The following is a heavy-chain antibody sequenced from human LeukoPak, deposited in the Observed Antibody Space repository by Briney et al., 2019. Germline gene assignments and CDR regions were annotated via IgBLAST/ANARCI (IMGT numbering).Heavy chain of an antibody. D-gene: IGHD3-22*01. Sequence: ASVKVSCKASGYTFTGYYMHWVRQAPGQGLEWMGWINPNSGGTNYAQKFQGRVTMTRDTSISTAYMELSRLRPDDTAVYYCARDYIEGYDSSGYYLRYFDYWGQGTLVTVSS. J-gene: IGHJ4*02. CDR1: GYTFTGYY. CDR2: INPNSGGT. V-gene: IGHV1-2*02. CDR3: ARDYIEGYDSSGYYLRYFDY.